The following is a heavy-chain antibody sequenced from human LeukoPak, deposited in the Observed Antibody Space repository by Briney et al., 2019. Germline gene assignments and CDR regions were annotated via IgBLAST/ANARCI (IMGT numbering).Heavy chain of an antibody. CDR1: GGSISSSSYY. V-gene: IGHV4-39*07. CDR2: IYYSGST. Sequence: SETLSLTCTVSGGSISSSSYYWGWIRQPPGKGLEWIGSIYYSGSTYYNPSLKSRVTISVDTSKNQFSLKLSSVTAADTAAYYCAREGDYYYYYYMDVWGKGTTVTVSS. J-gene: IGHJ6*03. CDR3: AREGDYYYYYYMDV.